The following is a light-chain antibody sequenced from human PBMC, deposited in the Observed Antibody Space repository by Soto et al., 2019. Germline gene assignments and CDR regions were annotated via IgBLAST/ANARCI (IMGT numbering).Light chain of an antibody. Sequence: EVVMTQSPATLSVSPGERATLSCRASQSVSSNLAWYQQKPGQAPRLLIYDASTRVTGIPARFSGSGSGTEFTLTIRSLQAEDVAVYYCQQYNNWWTFGQGTKVEIK. J-gene: IGKJ1*01. CDR2: DAS. CDR1: QSVSSN. CDR3: QQYNNWWT. V-gene: IGKV3D-15*01.